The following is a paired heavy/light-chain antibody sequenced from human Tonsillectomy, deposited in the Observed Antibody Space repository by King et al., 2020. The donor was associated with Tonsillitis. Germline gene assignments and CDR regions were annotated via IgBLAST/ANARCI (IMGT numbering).Heavy chain of an antibody. Sequence: QVQLVESGGGVVQPGRSLRLSCAASGFTFSDYGIHWVRQAPGKGLEWVAVMWYDGSNKHYADSVKGRFTISRDNSRNTQYLQMNSLRADDTAVYFCARDRHLRNCGEDCYTSEAFDIWGQGTLVTVSS. D-gene: IGHD2-21*01. CDR3: ARDRHLRNCGEDCYTSEAFDI. J-gene: IGHJ3*02. CDR2: MWYDGSNK. CDR1: GFTFSDYG. V-gene: IGHV3-33*01.
Light chain of an antibody. J-gene: IGKJ1*01. CDR3: QQSYSTPPT. V-gene: IGKV1-39*01. CDR1: QSIANY. Sequence: DIQMTQSPSSLSASVGDRVTITCRASQSIANYLNWYQQKPGKAPKFLIYGASNLESGVPSRFSGSGSGTDFTLTISSLQPEDFATYYCQQSYSTPPTFGQGTKVEV. CDR2: GAS.